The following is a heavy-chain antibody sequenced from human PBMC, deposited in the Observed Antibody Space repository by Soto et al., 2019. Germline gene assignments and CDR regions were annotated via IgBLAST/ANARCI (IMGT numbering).Heavy chain of an antibody. Sequence: SETLSLTCTVSGGSISSYYWSWIRQPPGKGLEWIGYIYYSGSTNYSPSLKSRVTISIDTSKNHFSLKLSSVTAADTAVYYCARIYGDYDNYFDYWGQGTLVTVSS. D-gene: IGHD4-17*01. V-gene: IGHV4-59*01. CDR1: GGSISSYY. CDR2: IYYSGST. J-gene: IGHJ4*02. CDR3: ARIYGDYDNYFDY.